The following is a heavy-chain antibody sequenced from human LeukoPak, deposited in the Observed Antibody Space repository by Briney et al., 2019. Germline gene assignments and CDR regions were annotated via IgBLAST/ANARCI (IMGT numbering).Heavy chain of an antibody. J-gene: IGHJ4*02. CDR2: IYYGGST. V-gene: IGHV4-39*01. D-gene: IGHD1-26*01. Sequence: SETLSLTCTVSGGSISRSPYWWGWIRQPPGKGLEWIATIYYGGSTFYHPSLEGRVTISADTSKNQFYLKLTSVTAADTAVYYCARRAYGIGFDYWGQGIMVTVSS. CDR1: GGSISRSPYW. CDR3: ARRAYGIGFDY.